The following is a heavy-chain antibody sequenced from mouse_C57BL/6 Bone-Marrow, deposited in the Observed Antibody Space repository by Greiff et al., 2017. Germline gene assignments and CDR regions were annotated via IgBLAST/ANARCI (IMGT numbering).Heavy chain of an antibody. D-gene: IGHD1-1*01. CDR2: INPNNGGT. Sequence: VQLQQSGPELVKPGASVKIPCKASGYTFTDYNMDWVKQSHGKSLEWIGDINPNNGGTIYNKKFKGKATLTVDKSSSTAYMGLRSLTSEDTAVYYCARRYYSSSYTLHWYFDVWGTGTTVTVSS. J-gene: IGHJ1*03. CDR3: ARRYYSSSYTLHWYFDV. CDR1: GYTFTDYN. V-gene: IGHV1-18*01.